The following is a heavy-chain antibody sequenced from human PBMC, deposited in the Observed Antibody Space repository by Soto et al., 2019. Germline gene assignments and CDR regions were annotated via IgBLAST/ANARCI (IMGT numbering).Heavy chain of an antibody. V-gene: IGHV4-61*01. CDR2: IYYSGST. J-gene: IGHJ4*02. D-gene: IGHD3-10*01. CDR3: ARGAPRGFLDY. Sequence: TSETLSLTCTVSVGSVSSGSYYWSWIRQPPGKGLEWIGYIYYSGSTNYNPSLKSRVTISVDTSKNQFSLKLSSVTAADTAVYYCARGAPRGFLDYWGQGTLVTVSS. CDR1: VGSVSSGSYY.